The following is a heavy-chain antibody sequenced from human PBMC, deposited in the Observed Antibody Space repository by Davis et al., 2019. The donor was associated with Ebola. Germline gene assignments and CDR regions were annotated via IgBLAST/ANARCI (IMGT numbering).Heavy chain of an antibody. CDR3: ARGVGYDFWSGFPYYYYGMDV. J-gene: IGHJ6*02. V-gene: IGHV3-11*01. CDR1: GFTFSDYY. Sequence: GGSLRLSCAASGFTFSDYYMSWIRQAPGKGLEWVSYISSSGSTIYYADSVKGRFTISRDNAKNSLYLQMNSLRAEDTAVYYCARGVGYDFWSGFPYYYYGMDVWGQGTTVTVSS. D-gene: IGHD3-3*01. CDR2: ISSSGSTI.